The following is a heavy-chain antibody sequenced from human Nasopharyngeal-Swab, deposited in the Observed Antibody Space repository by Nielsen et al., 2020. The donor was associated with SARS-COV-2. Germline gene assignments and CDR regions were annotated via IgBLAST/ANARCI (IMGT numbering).Heavy chain of an antibody. CDR3: ATDATSYYYYGMDV. CDR1: GFTFDDYA. D-gene: IGHD1-26*01. V-gene: IGHV3-9*01. CDR2: ISWNSGSI. J-gene: IGHJ6*02. Sequence: SLKISCAASGFTFDDYAMHWVRQAPGKGLEWVSGISWNSGSIGYADSVKGRFTISRDSAKNSLYLQMNSLRAEDTALYYCATDATSYYYYGMDVWGQGTTVTVSS.